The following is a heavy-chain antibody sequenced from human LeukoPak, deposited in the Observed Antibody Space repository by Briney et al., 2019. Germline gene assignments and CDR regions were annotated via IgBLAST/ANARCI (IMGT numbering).Heavy chain of an antibody. Sequence: ASVKVSCKASGYTLTSYGISWVRQAPGQGLEWMGWISAYNGNTNYAQKLQGRVTMTTDTSTSTAYMELRSLRSDDTAVYYCARVGQWLTRGSFDYWGQGTLVTVSS. V-gene: IGHV1-18*01. CDR1: GYTLTSYG. D-gene: IGHD6-19*01. CDR3: ARVGQWLTRGSFDY. CDR2: ISAYNGNT. J-gene: IGHJ4*02.